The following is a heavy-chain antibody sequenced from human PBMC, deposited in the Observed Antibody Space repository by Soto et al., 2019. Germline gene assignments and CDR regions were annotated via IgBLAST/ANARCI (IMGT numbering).Heavy chain of an antibody. Sequence: GGSLRLSCAASGFTFSSYAMSWVRQAPGKGLEWVSAISGSGGSTYYADSVKGRFTISRDNSKNTLYLQMNSLRAEDTAVYYCAKGLYYYDSSGYYSEGYFQHWGQGTLVTVSS. CDR1: GFTFSSYA. D-gene: IGHD3-22*01. J-gene: IGHJ1*01. V-gene: IGHV3-23*01. CDR3: AKGLYYYDSSGYYSEGYFQH. CDR2: ISGSGGST.